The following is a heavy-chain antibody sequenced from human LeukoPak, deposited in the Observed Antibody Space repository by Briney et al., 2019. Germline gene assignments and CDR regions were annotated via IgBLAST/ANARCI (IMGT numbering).Heavy chain of an antibody. CDR2: INEDGSFT. J-gene: IGHJ4*02. V-gene: IGHV3-74*01. CDR3: VRGTRAWSGVDY. D-gene: IGHD1-1*01. Sequence: GGSLRLSCAASGFTFSSNWMHWVRQAPGKGLDCVSRINEDGSFTNYADSVKGRFTISRDNAQNTLYLEMTSLRADDTAVYFCVRGTRAWSGVDYWGQGSLVTVSS. CDR1: GFTFSSNW.